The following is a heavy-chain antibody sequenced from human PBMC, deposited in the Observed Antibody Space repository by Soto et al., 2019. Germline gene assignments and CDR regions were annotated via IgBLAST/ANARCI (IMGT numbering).Heavy chain of an antibody. D-gene: IGHD3-9*01. CDR3: LTKKDVLTGYLDY. V-gene: IGHV3-11*01. CDR1: GFTCRDFQ. CDR2: ISQSGNVI. J-gene: IGHJ4*02. Sequence: LXLSCAASGFTCRDFQVSWDRQAPGKGLEWISYISQSGNVIYYADSVKGRFTISRDDAKKSLYLEMNRLRAEDTAIYYCLTKKDVLTGYLDYWGQGTKVTVSS.